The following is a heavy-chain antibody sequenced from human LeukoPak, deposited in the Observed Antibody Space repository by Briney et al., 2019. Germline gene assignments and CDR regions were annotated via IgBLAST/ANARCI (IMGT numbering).Heavy chain of an antibody. V-gene: IGHV1-69*13. CDR2: IIPIFGTA. Sequence: SVKVSCRASGGTFSSYAISWVRQAPGQGLEWMGGIIPIFGTANYAQKFQGRVTITADESTSTAYMELSSLRSEDTAVYYCAREGRYYYDSSGKGRAFDIWGQGTMVTVSS. CDR1: GGTFSSYA. D-gene: IGHD3-22*01. CDR3: AREGRYYYDSSGKGRAFDI. J-gene: IGHJ3*02.